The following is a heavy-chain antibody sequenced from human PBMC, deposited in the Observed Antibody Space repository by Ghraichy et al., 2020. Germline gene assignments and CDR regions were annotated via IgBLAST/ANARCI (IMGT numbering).Heavy chain of an antibody. D-gene: IGHD6-19*01. J-gene: IGHJ4*02. Sequence: SVKVSCKASGGTFSSYAISWVRQAPGQGLEWMGGIIPIFGTANYAQKFQGRVTITTDESTSTAYMELSSLRSEDTAVYYCAREVAVAGTFDYWGQGTLVTVSS. CDR1: GGTFSSYA. CDR2: IIPIFGTA. V-gene: IGHV1-69*05. CDR3: AREVAVAGTFDY.